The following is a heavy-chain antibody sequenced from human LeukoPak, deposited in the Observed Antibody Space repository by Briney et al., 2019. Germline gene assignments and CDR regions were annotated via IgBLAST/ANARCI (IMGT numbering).Heavy chain of an antibody. CDR1: GYTFTGYY. V-gene: IGHV1-2*02. CDR2: INPNSGGT. J-gene: IGHJ4*02. D-gene: IGHD5-18*01. Sequence: ASVKVSCKASGYTFTGYYMHWVRQAPGQGLEWMGWINPNSGGTNYAQKFQGRVTMTRDTSISTAYMELSRLRSDDTAAYYCARTHAGYSYGLRVPGDYWGQGTLVTVSS. CDR3: ARTHAGYSYGLRVPGDY.